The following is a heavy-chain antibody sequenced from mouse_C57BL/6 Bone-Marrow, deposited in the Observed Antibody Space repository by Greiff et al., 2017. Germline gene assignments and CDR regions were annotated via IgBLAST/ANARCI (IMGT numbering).Heavy chain of an antibody. Sequence: VQLQQSGPGLVKPSQSLSLTCSVTGYSITSGYYWNWIRQFPGNKLEWMGYISYDGSNNYNPSLKNRISITRDTSKNQFFLKLNSVTTEDTATYYCAREPPANWDWYFDVWGTGTTVTVSS. V-gene: IGHV3-6*01. CDR3: AREPPANWDWYFDV. CDR2: ISYDGSN. J-gene: IGHJ1*03. CDR1: GYSITSGYY. D-gene: IGHD4-1*01.